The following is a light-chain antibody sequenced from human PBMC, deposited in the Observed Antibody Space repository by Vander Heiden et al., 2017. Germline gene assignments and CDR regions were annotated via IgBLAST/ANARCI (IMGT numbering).Light chain of an antibody. V-gene: IGKV1-27*01. Sequence: DIQMTQSPSSLSASVGERATITCRASQGISNNLVSYQQQPGKVPKLLTYAAATFQSGVPARFISSGSGTDFTLTISSLQPEDVATYYCQKDNRAPFTFGHGTKVDIK. CDR2: AAA. J-gene: IGKJ3*01. CDR3: QKDNRAPFT. CDR1: QGISNN.